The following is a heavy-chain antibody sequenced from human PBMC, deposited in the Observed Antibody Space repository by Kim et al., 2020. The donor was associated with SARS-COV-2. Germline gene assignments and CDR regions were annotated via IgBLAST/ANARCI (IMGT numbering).Heavy chain of an antibody. V-gene: IGHV1-18*01. D-gene: IGHD1-26*01. Sequence: YAQKLQGRVTMTTDTSTSTAYMELRSLRSDDTAVYYCARGWDSGSYYSDYWGQGTLVTVSS. CDR3: ARGWDSGSYYSDY. J-gene: IGHJ4*02.